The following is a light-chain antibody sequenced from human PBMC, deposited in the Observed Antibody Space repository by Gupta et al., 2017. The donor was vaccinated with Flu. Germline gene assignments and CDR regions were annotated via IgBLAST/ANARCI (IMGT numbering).Light chain of an antibody. V-gene: IGKV3-15*01. CDR2: GAS. Sequence: EIVMTQSPVTLSVSPGERATLSCRASQSISRKLAWYQQKPGQAPRLLIYGASTRATGTPARFSGSGSGTEFTLTITSRQSEDFAIYYCQQYKYWPPVTFGGGTKVEIK. J-gene: IGKJ4*01. CDR3: QQYKYWPPVT. CDR1: QSISRK.